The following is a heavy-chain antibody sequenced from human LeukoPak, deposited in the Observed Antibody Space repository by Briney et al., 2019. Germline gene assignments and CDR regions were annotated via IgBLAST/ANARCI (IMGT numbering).Heavy chain of an antibody. J-gene: IGHJ5*02. CDR2: MNPNSGNT. CDR1: GYTFTSYD. V-gene: IGHV1-8*01. CDR3: ARDVAAAGPRGWFDP. D-gene: IGHD6-13*01. Sequence: ASVKVSCKASGYTFTSYDINWVRQATGQGLEWMGWMNPNSGNTGYAQKFQGRVTMTRDTSISTAYMELSRLRSDDTAVYYCARDVAAAGPRGWFDPWGQGTLVTVSS.